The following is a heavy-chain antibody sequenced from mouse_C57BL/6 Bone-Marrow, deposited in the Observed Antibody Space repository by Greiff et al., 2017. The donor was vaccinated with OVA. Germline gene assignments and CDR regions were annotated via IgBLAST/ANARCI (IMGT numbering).Heavy chain of an antibody. V-gene: IGHV1-85*01. D-gene: IGHD2-4*01. CDR3: ARDDYDGAYAMDY. Sequence: QVQLKESGPELVKPGASVKLSCKASGYTFTSYDINWVKQRPGPGLEWIGWIYPRDGSTKYNEKFKGKATLTVDTSSSTAYMELHSLTSEDSAVYFCARDDYDGAYAMDYWGQGTSVTVSS. J-gene: IGHJ4*01. CDR2: IYPRDGST. CDR1: GYTFTSYD.